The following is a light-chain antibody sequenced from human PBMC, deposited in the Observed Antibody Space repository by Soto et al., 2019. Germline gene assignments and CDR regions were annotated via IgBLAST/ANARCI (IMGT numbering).Light chain of an antibody. Sequence: ETVLTQSPGTLSLSPGEGATLSCRASQSVSGSYLAWHQQKPGQAPRLLIYGASSRATGIPDRFSGSASETDFTLTISRLEPEDFEVYYCQQYGRSTLTFSGGTKVEIK. V-gene: IGKV3-20*01. CDR1: QSVSGSY. CDR2: GAS. J-gene: IGKJ4*01. CDR3: QQYGRSTLT.